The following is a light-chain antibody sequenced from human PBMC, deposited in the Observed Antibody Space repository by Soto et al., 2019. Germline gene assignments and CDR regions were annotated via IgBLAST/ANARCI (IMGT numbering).Light chain of an antibody. V-gene: IGLV2-14*01. Sequence: QSVLAQPASASGSPGQSITISCTGSSSDVGGYDYVSWYQQHPGKAPKLMIYEVSNRPSGVSNRFSGSKSGNTASLTISGLQAEDEADYYCCSYTGSLTLLFGGGTKVTVL. CDR2: EVS. CDR1: SSDVGGYDY. J-gene: IGLJ2*01. CDR3: CSYTGSLTLL.